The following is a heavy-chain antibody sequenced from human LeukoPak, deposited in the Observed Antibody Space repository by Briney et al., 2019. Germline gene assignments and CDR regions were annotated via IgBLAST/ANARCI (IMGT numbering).Heavy chain of an antibody. J-gene: IGHJ6*02. CDR1: GDSVSSNSAT. V-gene: IGHV6-1*01. D-gene: IGHD6-13*01. Sequence: SQTLSLTCAISGDSVSSNSATWNWIRQSPSRGLEWLGRTYYRSKWYHNYAVSVKSRMTINPDTSKNQFSLQLKSLTPEDTAVYYCARDQEGSFNSSWHLYGLDVWGQGTTVTVSS. CDR3: ARDQEGSFNSSWHLYGLDV. CDR2: TYYRSKWYH.